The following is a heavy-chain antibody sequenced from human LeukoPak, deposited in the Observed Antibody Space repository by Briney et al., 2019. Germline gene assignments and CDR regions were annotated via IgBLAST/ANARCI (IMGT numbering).Heavy chain of an antibody. J-gene: IGHJ4*02. CDR3: ARDHYGDYGFDY. D-gene: IGHD4-17*01. Sequence: GGSLRLSCAASGFTFSSYSMNWVRQAPGKGLEWVSYISSSSSTMYYADSVKGRFTISRDNAKNSLYLQMNSLRAEDTAVYYCARDHYGDYGFDYWGQGTLVTVSS. CDR2: ISSSSSTM. V-gene: IGHV3-48*01. CDR1: GFTFSSYS.